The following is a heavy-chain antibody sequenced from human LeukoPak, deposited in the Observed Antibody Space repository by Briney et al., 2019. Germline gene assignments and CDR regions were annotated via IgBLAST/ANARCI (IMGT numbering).Heavy chain of an antibody. J-gene: IGHJ6*03. CDR1: GFTFSSYG. CDR2: IWYDGSNK. CDR3: ARDGVLGYCSSTSCYTYPYYYYYMDV. D-gene: IGHD2-2*02. Sequence: GGSLRLSCAASGFTFSSYGMHWVRQAPGKGLEGVAVIWYDGSNKYYADSVKGRFTISRDNSKNTLYLQMNSLRAEDTAVYYCARDGVLGYCSSTSCYTYPYYYYYMDVWGKGTTVTVSS. V-gene: IGHV3-33*01.